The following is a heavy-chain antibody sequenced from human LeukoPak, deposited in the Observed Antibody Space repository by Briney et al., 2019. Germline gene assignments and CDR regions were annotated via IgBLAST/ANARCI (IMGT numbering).Heavy chain of an antibody. CDR3: AKGSYYDSSGSFYFDY. CDR2: ISYDGSNK. CDR1: GFTFSSYG. J-gene: IGHJ4*02. Sequence: PGGSLRLSCAAPGFTFSSYGMHWVRQAPGKGLEWVAVISYDGSNKYYADSVKGRFTISRDNSKNTLYVQVNSLGTEDTAAYYCAKGSYYDSSGSFYFDYWGQGTLVTVSS. V-gene: IGHV3-30*12. D-gene: IGHD3-22*01.